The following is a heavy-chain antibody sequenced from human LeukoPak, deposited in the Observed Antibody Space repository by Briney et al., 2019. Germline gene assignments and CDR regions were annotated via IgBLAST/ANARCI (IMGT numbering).Heavy chain of an antibody. V-gene: IGHV4-34*01. D-gene: IGHD3-22*01. J-gene: IGHJ4*02. CDR2: INHSGST. CDR1: GFTFSSYA. Sequence: GSLRLSCAASGFTFSSYAMSWVRQPPGKGLEWIGEINHSGSTNCNPSLKSRVTISVDTSKNQFSLKLNSVTAADTAVYYCARGGLGRSTMSWKYDLNRYDYWGQGTLVTVSS. CDR3: ARGGLGRSTMSWKYDLNRYDY.